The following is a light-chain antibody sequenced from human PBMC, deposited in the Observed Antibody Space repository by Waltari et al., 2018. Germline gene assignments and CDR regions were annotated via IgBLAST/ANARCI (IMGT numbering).Light chain of an antibody. CDR3: QQYYDSPLT. CDR2: WAS. V-gene: IGKV4-1*01. J-gene: IGKJ4*01. CDR1: QSPFSSPNQTTY. Sequence: DIVMTQSPDSLTVSLGERAPINCRPSQSPFSSPNQTTYLAWYQQKAGQSPKLLIYWASTRESGVPDRFSGSGSGTDFSLTISNLQTEDVAVYSCQQYYDSPLTFGGGTKV.